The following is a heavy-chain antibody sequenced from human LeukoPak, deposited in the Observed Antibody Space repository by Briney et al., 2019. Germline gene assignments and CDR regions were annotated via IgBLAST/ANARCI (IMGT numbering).Heavy chain of an antibody. D-gene: IGHD2-2*01. V-gene: IGHV4-38-2*02. CDR2: IYHTGSA. CDR1: GYSISSGYQ. Sequence: PSETLSLTCVVSGYSISSGYQWAWIRQSPGKGLEWIGSIYHTGSAHYNPSLQSRVTISVDTSNNRFSLKLNSVSDADTAIYYCARDPRWLTPDCTSTSCYENYFDPWGQGTLVTVSS. J-gene: IGHJ5*02. CDR3: ARDPRWLTPDCTSTSCYENYFDP.